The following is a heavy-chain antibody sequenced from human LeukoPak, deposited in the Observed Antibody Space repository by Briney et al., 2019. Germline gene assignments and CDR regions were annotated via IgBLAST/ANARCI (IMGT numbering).Heavy chain of an antibody. CDR2: ISGSGGST. V-gene: IGHV3-23*01. D-gene: IGHD6-13*01. CDR1: GFTFSSYA. Sequence: GGSLRLSCAASGFTFSSYAMGWVRQAPGKGLEWVSAISGSGGSTYYADSVKGRFTISRDNSKNTLYLQMNSLRAEDTAVYYCAKCREEQLVEGFVDYWGQGTLVTVSS. CDR3: AKCREEQLVEGFVDY. J-gene: IGHJ4*02.